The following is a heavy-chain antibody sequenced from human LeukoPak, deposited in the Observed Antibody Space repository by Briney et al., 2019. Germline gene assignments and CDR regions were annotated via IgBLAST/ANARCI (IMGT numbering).Heavy chain of an antibody. J-gene: IGHJ4*02. CDR1: GYTFTSYW. Sequence: GESLKISRKGSGYTFTSYWISWVRQMPGKGLEWMGKIDPSDSYTNYSPSFQGHVTISADKSISTAYLQWSSLKASDSAMYYCARQGYGEALGYWGQGTLVTVSS. CDR2: IDPSDSYT. V-gene: IGHV5-10-1*01. D-gene: IGHD4-17*01. CDR3: ARQGYGEALGY.